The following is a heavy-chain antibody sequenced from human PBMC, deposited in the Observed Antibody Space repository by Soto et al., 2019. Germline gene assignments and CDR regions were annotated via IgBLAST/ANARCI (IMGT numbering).Heavy chain of an antibody. V-gene: IGHV3-30*18. D-gene: IGHD2-8*02. Sequence: QVQLVESGGGVVQPGRSLRLSCVASGFSFSNYGMHWVRQAPGKELEWVAVTSYDGSNKYYADSVKGRFTISRDNAKNTLYLQLNSLRPEDTAVYYCAKLLGSVASQVDVWGQGTTVTVSS. CDR1: GFSFSNYG. CDR3: AKLLGSVASQVDV. CDR2: TSYDGSNK. J-gene: IGHJ6*02.